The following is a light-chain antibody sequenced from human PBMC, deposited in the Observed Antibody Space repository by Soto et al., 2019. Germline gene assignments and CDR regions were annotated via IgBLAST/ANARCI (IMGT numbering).Light chain of an antibody. J-gene: IGKJ5*01. Sequence: EIVLTQSPGTLSLSPGERATLSCRASQSVSSSYLAWYQQKPGQAPRLLIYGASTRATGIPARFSGSGSGTEGTLTISSLQSEDCAVYYCQQYNNWTFTFGQGTRLEIK. CDR2: GAS. CDR1: QSVSSSY. CDR3: QQYNNWTFT. V-gene: IGKV3-15*01.